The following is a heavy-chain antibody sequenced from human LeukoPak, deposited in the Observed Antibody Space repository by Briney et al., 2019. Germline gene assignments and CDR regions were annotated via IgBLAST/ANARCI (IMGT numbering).Heavy chain of an antibody. Sequence: PSETLSLTCTGSGGSISTYYWSWIRQPPGKGLEWIGYIYYSGSNNYNPSLKSRVTISVDTSKNQFSLKLSSVTAADTAVYYCARHFGGAGAFDIWGQGTMVTVSS. CDR3: ARHFGGAGAFDI. V-gene: IGHV4-59*08. CDR1: GGSISTYY. D-gene: IGHD3-10*01. J-gene: IGHJ3*02. CDR2: IYYSGSN.